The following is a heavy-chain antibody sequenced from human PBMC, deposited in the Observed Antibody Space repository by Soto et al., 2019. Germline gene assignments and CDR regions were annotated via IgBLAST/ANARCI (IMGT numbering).Heavy chain of an antibody. D-gene: IGHD3-22*01. CDR1: GFTFSSYG. CDR3: ARDPHVYDSSGYYYDY. V-gene: IGHV3-33*01. Sequence: GGSLRLSCAASGFTFSSYGMHWVRQAPGKGLEWVAVIWYDGSNKYYADSVKGRFTISRDNSKNTLYLQMNSLRAEDTAVYYCARDPHVYDSSGYYYDYWGQGTLVTVSS. J-gene: IGHJ4*02. CDR2: IWYDGSNK.